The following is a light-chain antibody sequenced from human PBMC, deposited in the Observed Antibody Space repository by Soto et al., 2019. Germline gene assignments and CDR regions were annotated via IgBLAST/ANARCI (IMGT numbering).Light chain of an antibody. CDR3: AAWDDSLNWV. V-gene: IGLV1-44*01. CDR1: SSNIGSNT. Sequence: QAVVTQPPSASGTPGQRVTISCSGSSSNIGSNTVNWYQQLPGTAPKLLIYSNNQRPSGVPDRFSGSKSGTSASLAISGLQSEDGADYYCAAWDDSLNWVFGGGTKLTVL. CDR2: SNN. J-gene: IGLJ3*02.